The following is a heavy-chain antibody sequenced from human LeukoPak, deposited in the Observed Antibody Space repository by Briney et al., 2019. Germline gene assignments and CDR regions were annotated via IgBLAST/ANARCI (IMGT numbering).Heavy chain of an antibody. CDR1: GGTFSSYA. CDR2: IIPIFGTA. J-gene: IGHJ6*03. V-gene: IGHV1-69*06. Sequence: ASVKVSCKASGGTFSSYAISWVRQAPGQGLEWMGGIIPIFGTANYAQKFQGRVTITADKSTSTAYMELSSLRSEDTAVYYCARVRDRYIYYYYYYMDVWGKGTTVTISS. CDR3: ARVRDRYIYYYYYYMDV. D-gene: IGHD3-16*02.